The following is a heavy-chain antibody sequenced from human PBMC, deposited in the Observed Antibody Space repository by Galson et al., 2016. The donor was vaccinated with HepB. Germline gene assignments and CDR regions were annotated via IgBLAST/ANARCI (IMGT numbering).Heavy chain of an antibody. CDR2: INSDGTST. V-gene: IGHV3-74*01. CDR1: GFTFSDYA. Sequence: SLRLSCAASGFTFSDYAMGWVRQAPGRGLVWVSGINSDGTSTTYADSVKGRFTISRDNAKNTLYLQMNSLRAEDTAVYYCARGRGSNWRDAFDIWGQGTMVTVSS. D-gene: IGHD6-13*01. J-gene: IGHJ3*02. CDR3: ARGRGSNWRDAFDI.